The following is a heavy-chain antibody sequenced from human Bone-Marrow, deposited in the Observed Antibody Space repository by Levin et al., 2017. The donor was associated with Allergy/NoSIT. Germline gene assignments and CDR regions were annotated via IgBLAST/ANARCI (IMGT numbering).Heavy chain of an antibody. V-gene: IGHV3-23*01. CDR3: ANSDGEPDFLPWDY. CDR2: IDRNGESI. CDR1: GFNFNTYA. J-gene: IGHJ4*02. D-gene: IGHD1-14*01. Sequence: PGGSLRLSCAASGFNFNTYAMSWVRQAPGKGLEWVSGIDRNGESISYIDSVKGRFTISRDNSRNTLFLQMTSLRAEDTAVYYCANSDGEPDFLPWDYWGQGTLVTVSS.